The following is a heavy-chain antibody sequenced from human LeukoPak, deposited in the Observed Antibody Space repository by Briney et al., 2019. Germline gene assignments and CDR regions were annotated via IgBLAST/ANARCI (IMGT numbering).Heavy chain of an antibody. V-gene: IGHV4-39*07. CDR2: IYYSGST. CDR3: ARVDYYDSSGYYFEYFQH. J-gene: IGHJ1*01. Sequence: SETLSLTCAVYGGSFSGYYWGWIRQPPGKGLEWIGSIYYSGSTYYNPSLKSRVTISVDTSKNQFSLKLSSVTAADTAVYYCARVDYYDSSGYYFEYFQHWGQGTLVTVSS. D-gene: IGHD3-22*01. CDR1: GGSFSGYY.